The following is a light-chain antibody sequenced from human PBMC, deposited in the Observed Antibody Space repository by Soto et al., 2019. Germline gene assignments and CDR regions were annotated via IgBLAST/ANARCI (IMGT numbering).Light chain of an antibody. V-gene: IGKV3-20*01. J-gene: IGKJ1*01. CDR2: GAS. CDR3: QHYGTSLWT. Sequence: EIMLTQSPGTLSLSPGESATLSCRASQSVSSSFLAWYQQKPGQAPRLLIYGASIRATGIPDRFSGSGSGKDFILTISKLEPEDFAMYLCQHYGTSLWTFGQGTKVEIK. CDR1: QSVSSSF.